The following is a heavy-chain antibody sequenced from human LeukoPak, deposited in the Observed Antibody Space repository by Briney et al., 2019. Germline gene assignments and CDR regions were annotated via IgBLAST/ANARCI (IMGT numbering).Heavy chain of an antibody. Sequence: PSETLSLTCAVYGGSFSGNYWSWIRQPPGTGLEWIGEINHSGSTNYNPSLKSRVTISVDTSKNQFSLKLSSVTAADTAVYYCARHRGYDFWSGYYYYYDYWGQGTLVTVSS. CDR1: GGSFSGNY. CDR2: INHSGST. V-gene: IGHV4-34*01. D-gene: IGHD3-3*01. CDR3: ARHRGYDFWSGYYYYYDY. J-gene: IGHJ4*02.